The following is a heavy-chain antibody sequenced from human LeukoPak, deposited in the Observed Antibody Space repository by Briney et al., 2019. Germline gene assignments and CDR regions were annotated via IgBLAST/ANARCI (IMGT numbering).Heavy chain of an antibody. V-gene: IGHV3-23*01. CDR1: GFTFSSYA. Sequence: GGSLRLSCAASGFTFSSYAMSWVRQAPGKGLEWVSAISGSGGSTYYADSVKGRFTISRDNSKNTLYLQMNSLRAEDTAVYYCAKHQYYYDSSGYYYPDAFDIWSQGTMVTVSS. CDR3: AKHQYYYDSSGYYYPDAFDI. D-gene: IGHD3-22*01. J-gene: IGHJ3*02. CDR2: ISGSGGST.